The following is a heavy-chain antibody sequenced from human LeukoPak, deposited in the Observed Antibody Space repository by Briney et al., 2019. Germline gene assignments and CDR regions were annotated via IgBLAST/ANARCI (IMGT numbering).Heavy chain of an antibody. CDR2: IYTSGST. J-gene: IGHJ4*02. CDR1: GGSISSGYYY. CDR3: ARGRGLVSRVTMSRRDGQFDY. V-gene: IGHV4-61*02. Sequence: SETLSLTCTVSGGSISSGYYYWSWIRQPAGKGLEWIGRIYTSGSTNYNPSLKSRVTISVDTSKNQFSLKLSSVTAADTAVYYCARGRGLVSRVTMSRRDGQFDYWGQGTLVTVSS. D-gene: IGHD3-22*01.